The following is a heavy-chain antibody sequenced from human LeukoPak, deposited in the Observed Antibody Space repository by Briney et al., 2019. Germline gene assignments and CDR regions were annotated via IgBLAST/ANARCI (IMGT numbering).Heavy chain of an antibody. Sequence: PGGSLRLSCAASGFTVSSNYMSWVRQAPGKGLEWVSVIYSGAGTYYADSVKGRFTISRDSSKNSLYLQMNSLRAEDTAVYSCARVPYSSSWYFDYWGQGTLVTVSS. CDR3: ARVPYSSSWYFDY. J-gene: IGHJ4*02. CDR2: IYSGAGT. CDR1: GFTVSSNY. D-gene: IGHD6-13*01. V-gene: IGHV3-53*01.